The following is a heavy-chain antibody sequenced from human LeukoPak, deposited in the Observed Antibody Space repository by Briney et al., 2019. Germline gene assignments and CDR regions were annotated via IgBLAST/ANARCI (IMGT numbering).Heavy chain of an antibody. D-gene: IGHD5-18*01. V-gene: IGHV3-21*01. J-gene: IGHJ5*02. CDR1: GFTFSSYS. Sequence: GGSLRLSCAASGFTFSSYSMNWVRQAPGKGLEWVSSISSSSSYIYYADSVKGRFTISRDNAKNSLYLQMNSLRAEDTAVYYCARDSTLRYSPFDPWGQGTLVTVSS. CDR3: ARDSTLRYSPFDP. CDR2: ISSSSSYI.